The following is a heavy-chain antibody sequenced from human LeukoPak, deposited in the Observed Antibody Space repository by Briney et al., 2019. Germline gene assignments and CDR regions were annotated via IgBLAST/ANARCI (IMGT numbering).Heavy chain of an antibody. V-gene: IGHV4-59*01. CDR3: ARVPTAAGTSINAFGI. Sequence: SETLSLTCTVSGGSISSYYWSWIRQPPGKGLEWIGYIYYSGSTNYNPSLKSRVTISVDTSKNQFSLKLSSVTAADTAVYYCARVPTAAGTSINAFGIWGQGTMVTVSS. CDR1: GGSISSYY. D-gene: IGHD6-13*01. CDR2: IYYSGST. J-gene: IGHJ3*02.